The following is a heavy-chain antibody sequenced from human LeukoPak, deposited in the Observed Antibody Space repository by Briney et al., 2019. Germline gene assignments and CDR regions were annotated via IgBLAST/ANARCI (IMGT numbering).Heavy chain of an antibody. CDR3: AHRRLAAARPYFDY. Sequence: QPGGSLRLSCGASGFTFSSYGMAWVRQAPGRGLEWVSAISGSGGSTYYADSVKGRFTISRDNSKNTLYLQMNSLRAEDTAVYYCAHRRLAAARPYFDYWGQGTLVTVSP. CDR1: GFTFSSYG. J-gene: IGHJ4*02. CDR2: ISGSGGST. V-gene: IGHV3-23*01. D-gene: IGHD6-6*01.